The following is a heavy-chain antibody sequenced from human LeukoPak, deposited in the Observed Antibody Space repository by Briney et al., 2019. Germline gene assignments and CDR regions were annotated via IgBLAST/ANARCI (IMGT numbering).Heavy chain of an antibody. D-gene: IGHD6-25*01. Sequence: GGSLRLSCEGSGFTFSDYWMDWVRRPPGKGLEWVASIKQDGSQKGYVDPVRGRFTISRDNAKNSVYLQMNSLRDEDTAVYYCATDRGFATFDHWGQGALVSVSS. CDR3: ATDRGFATFDH. CDR1: GFTFSDYW. V-gene: IGHV3-7*01. CDR2: IKQDGSQK. J-gene: IGHJ4*02.